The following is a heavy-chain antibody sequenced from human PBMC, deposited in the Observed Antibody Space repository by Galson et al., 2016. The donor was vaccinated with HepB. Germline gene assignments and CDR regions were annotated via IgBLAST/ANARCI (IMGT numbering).Heavy chain of an antibody. V-gene: IGHV1-2*02. CDR1: GYTFSGYY. CDR3: LSTTLTTTL. D-gene: IGHD4-17*01. CDR2: INPNSNGT. J-gene: IGHJ4*02. Sequence: SVKVSCKASGYTFSGYYMHWVRQAPGQGLEWMGWINPNSNGTNYAQKFQGRVTMTGDTSISTAYMELSSLRSDDTALYYCLSTTLTTTLGGQGTLVIVSA.